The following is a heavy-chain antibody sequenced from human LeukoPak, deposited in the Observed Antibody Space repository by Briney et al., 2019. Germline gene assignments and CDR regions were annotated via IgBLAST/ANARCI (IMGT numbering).Heavy chain of an antibody. V-gene: IGHV2-5*02. CDR2: IYWDDDK. D-gene: IGHD3-10*01. J-gene: IGHJ5*02. CDR3: AHSNGQIGAPGLFDP. CDR1: GFSLSTRGVG. Sequence: SGPTLVNPTQTLTLTCTFSGFSLSTRGVGVGWIRQPPGKALEWLALIYWDDDKLYSPSLKSRLTITKDTSKNQVVLTMTNMDPVDTATYYCAHSNGQIGAPGLFDPWGQGTLVTVSS.